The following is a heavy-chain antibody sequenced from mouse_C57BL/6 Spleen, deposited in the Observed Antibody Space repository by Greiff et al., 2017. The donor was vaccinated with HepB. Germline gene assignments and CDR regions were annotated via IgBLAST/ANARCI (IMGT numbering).Heavy chain of an antibody. J-gene: IGHJ4*01. V-gene: IGHV1-15*01. CDR1: GYTFTDYE. CDR3: TREWLPLYYAMDY. Sequence: QVQLQQSGAELVRPGASVTLSCKASGYTFTDYEMHWVKQTPVHGLEWIGAIDPETGGTAYNQKFKGKAILTADKSSSTAYMELRSLTSEDSAVYYCTREWLPLYYAMDYWGQGTSVTVSS. D-gene: IGHD2-2*01. CDR2: IDPETGGT.